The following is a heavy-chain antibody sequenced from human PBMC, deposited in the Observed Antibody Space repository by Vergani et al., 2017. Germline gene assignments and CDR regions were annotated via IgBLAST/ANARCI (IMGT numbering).Heavy chain of an antibody. CDR3: AGAGYCSSTSCYTDYYYGMDV. CDR2: FIPIFGTA. J-gene: IGHJ6*02. D-gene: IGHD2-2*02. Sequence: QVQLVQSGAEVKKPGSSVKVSCKASGGTFSSYAISWVRQAPGQGLEWMGGFIPIFGTANYAQKFQGRVTITADESTSTAYMELSSLRSEDTAVYYCAGAGYCSSTSCYTDYYYGMDVWGQGTTVTVSS. V-gene: IGHV1-69*12. CDR1: GGTFSSYA.